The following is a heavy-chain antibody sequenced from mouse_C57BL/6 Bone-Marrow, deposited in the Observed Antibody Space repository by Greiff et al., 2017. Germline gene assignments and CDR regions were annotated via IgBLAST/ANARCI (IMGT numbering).Heavy chain of an antibody. D-gene: IGHD3-2*02. CDR3: ARAAQATLFDY. CDR2: LSSGSSTI. CDR1: GFTFSDYG. Sequence: EVKLVESGGGLVKPGGSLKLSCAASGFTFSDYGMHWVRQAPEKGLEWVAYLSSGSSTIYYADTVKGRFTISRDNAKNTLFLQMTSLRSEDTAMYYCARAAQATLFDYWGQGTTLTVSS. J-gene: IGHJ2*01. V-gene: IGHV5-17*01.